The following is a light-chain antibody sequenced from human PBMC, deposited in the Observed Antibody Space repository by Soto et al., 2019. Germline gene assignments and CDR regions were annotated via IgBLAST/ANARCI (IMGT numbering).Light chain of an antibody. J-gene: IGKJ4*02. CDR1: QSVKRN. V-gene: IGKV3-15*01. CDR3: KQDDSWSPFT. CDR2: DAS. Sequence: EIVMTQSPVTLSVSPGERATLSCRASQSVKRNLAWYQQKPGQAPRLLISDASIRATGIPARFSGSGSGTEFTLTISSLQSEDFAVYYCKQDDSWSPFTFGGGTKVEIK.